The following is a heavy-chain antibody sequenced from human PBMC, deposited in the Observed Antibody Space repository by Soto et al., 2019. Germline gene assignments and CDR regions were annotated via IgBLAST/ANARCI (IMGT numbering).Heavy chain of an antibody. CDR2: IYYSGST. CDR3: ARQKWFGEKTFDY. CDR1: GGSISSSSYY. Sequence: PSETLSLTCTVSGGSISSSSYYWGWIRQPPGKGLEWIGSIYYSGSTYYNPSLKSRVTISVDTSKNQFSLKLSSVTAADTAVYYCARQKWFGEKTFDYWGQGTLVTVSS. D-gene: IGHD3-10*01. V-gene: IGHV4-39*01. J-gene: IGHJ4*02.